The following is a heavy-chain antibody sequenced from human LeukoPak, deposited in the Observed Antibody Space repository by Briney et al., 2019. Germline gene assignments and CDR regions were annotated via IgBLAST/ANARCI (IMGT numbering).Heavy chain of an antibody. J-gene: IGHJ4*02. CDR2: ISSSNNYI. CDR3: ARRSPNYYFDY. V-gene: IGHV3-21*01. CDR1: GFTFSNYN. Sequence: KPGGSLRLSCAASGFTFSNYNMNWVRQAPGKGLEWVSSISSSNNYIYYADSVKGRFTISRDNAENSLYLQMNSLRAEDTAVYYCARRSPNYYFDYWGQGTPVTVSS.